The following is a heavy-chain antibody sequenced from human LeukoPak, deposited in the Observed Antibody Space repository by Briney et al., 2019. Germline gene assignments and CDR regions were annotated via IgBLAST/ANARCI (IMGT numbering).Heavy chain of an antibody. Sequence: GGSLRLSCAASGFTFSSYSVNWVRQAPGKGLEWVSSITSSSSTYYSGSVKGRFTISRDNAKNSLYLQMNSLRVEDTAVYYCARVGFYDFWSGINFFDYWGQGTLVTVSS. CDR2: ITSSSST. J-gene: IGHJ4*02. V-gene: IGHV3-21*01. CDR3: ARVGFYDFWSGINFFDY. D-gene: IGHD3-3*01. CDR1: GFTFSSYS.